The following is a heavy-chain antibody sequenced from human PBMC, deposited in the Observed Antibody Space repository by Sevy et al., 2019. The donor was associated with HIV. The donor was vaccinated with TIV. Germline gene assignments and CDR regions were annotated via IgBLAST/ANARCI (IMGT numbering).Heavy chain of an antibody. CDR1: GFTFSSYG. CDR2: IWYDGSNK. J-gene: IGHJ4*02. CDR3: ARDRSIAVTGYYFDY. V-gene: IGHV3-33*01. Sequence: GGSLRLSCAASGFTFSSYGMHWVRQAPGKGLEWVAVIWYDGSNKYYADSVKGRFTISRDNSKNTLYLQMNSLRAEDTAVYYCARDRSIAVTGYYFDYRGQGTLVTVSS. D-gene: IGHD6-19*01.